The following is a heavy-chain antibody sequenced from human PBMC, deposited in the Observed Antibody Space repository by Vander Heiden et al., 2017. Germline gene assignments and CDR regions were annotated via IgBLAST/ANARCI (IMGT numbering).Heavy chain of an antibody. Sequence: EVQLLESGGGLVQPGGSLRLSCAASGFTFSSYAMRWVRQGPGKGLEWVSAISGSGGSTYYADSVKGRFTISRDNSKNTLYLQMNSLRAEDTAVYYCAKDPASSGYSRAENWFDPWGQGTLVTVSS. V-gene: IGHV3-23*01. CDR3: AKDPASSGYSRAENWFDP. CDR2: ISGSGGST. CDR1: GFTFSSYA. D-gene: IGHD3-22*01. J-gene: IGHJ5*02.